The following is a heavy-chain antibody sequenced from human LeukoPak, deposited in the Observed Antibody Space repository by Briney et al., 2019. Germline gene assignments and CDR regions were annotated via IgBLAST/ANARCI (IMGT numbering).Heavy chain of an antibody. CDR2: IDWDDDK. D-gene: IGHD2-21*02. J-gene: IGHJ4*02. CDR3: ARGSYCGGDCAIDY. Sequence: SGPALVKPTQTLTLTCTFSGFSLSTSGMCVSWIHQPPGKALEWLARIDWDDDKYYSTSLKTRLTISKDTSKNQVVLTMTNMDPVDTATYYCARGSYCGGDCAIDYWGQGTLVTVSS. CDR1: GFSLSTSGMC. V-gene: IGHV2-70*11.